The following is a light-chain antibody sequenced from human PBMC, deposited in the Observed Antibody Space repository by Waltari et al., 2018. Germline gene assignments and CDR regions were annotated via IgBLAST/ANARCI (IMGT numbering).Light chain of an antibody. CDR2: INN. CDR3: AAWDDSLNGVV. J-gene: IGLJ2*01. CDR1: SSNIGSNT. Sequence: QSVLTQPPSASGTPGQRVTIPCSGSSSNIGSNTVNWYQQLPGTAPKLLIYINNQRPSGVPDRFSGSKSGTAASRAISGLQSEDEADYYCAAWDDSLNGVVFGGGTKLTVL. V-gene: IGLV1-44*01.